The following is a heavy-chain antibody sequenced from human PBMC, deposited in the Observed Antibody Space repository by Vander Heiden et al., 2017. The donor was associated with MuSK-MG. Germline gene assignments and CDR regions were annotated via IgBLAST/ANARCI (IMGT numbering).Heavy chain of an antibody. CDR3: AREEDYYDSSGYQY. Sequence: EVQLVESGGGLVQPGGSLRLSCAAAGFTVSSNYMSWDRQAPGKGLEWVSVIYSGGSTYYADSVKGRFTISRDNSKNTLYLQMNSLRAEDTAVYYCAREEDYYDSSGYQYWGQGTLVTVSS. D-gene: IGHD3-22*01. J-gene: IGHJ4*02. CDR2: IYSGGST. CDR1: GFTVSSNY. V-gene: IGHV3-66*01.